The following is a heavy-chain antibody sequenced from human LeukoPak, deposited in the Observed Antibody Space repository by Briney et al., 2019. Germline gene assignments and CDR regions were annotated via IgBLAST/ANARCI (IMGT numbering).Heavy chain of an antibody. V-gene: IGHV4-38-2*02. CDR1: GYSISSGYY. CDR3: ARARHYDILTGYYNGRDYFDY. D-gene: IGHD3-9*01. Sequence: SETLSLTCTVSGYSISSGYYWGWIRQPPGKGLEWIGSIYHSGSTYYNPSLKSRVTISVDTSKNQFSLKLSSVTAADTAVYYCARARHYDILTGYYNGRDYFDYWGQGTLVTVSS. J-gene: IGHJ4*02. CDR2: IYHSGST.